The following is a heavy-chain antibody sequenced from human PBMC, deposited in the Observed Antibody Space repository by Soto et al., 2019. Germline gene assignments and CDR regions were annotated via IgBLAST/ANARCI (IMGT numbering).Heavy chain of an antibody. D-gene: IGHD4-4*01. CDR3: ASNGYNNALDFDY. CDR1: GGTFSSYA. J-gene: IGHJ4*02. V-gene: IGHV1-69*06. CDR2: IIPIFGTA. Sequence: QVLLVQSGAEVKKPGSSVKVSCKASGGTFSSYAISWVRQAPGQGLEWMGGIIPIFGTANYAQKFQGRVTITVDKSTSTAYMELSSLRSEDTAVYYCASNGYNNALDFDYWGQGTLVTVSS.